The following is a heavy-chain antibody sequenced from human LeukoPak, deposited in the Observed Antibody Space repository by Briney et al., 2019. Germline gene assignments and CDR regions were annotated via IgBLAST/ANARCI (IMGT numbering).Heavy chain of an antibody. Sequence: SETLSLTCTVSGGSISSYYWSWIRQPPGKGLEWIGYIYYSGSTNYNPSLKSRVTISVDTSKNQFSLKLSSVTAADTAVYYCARSHAAYDFWSGYYTGYYYYGMDVWGQGTTVTVSS. CDR1: GGSISSYY. J-gene: IGHJ6*02. D-gene: IGHD3-3*01. V-gene: IGHV4-59*01. CDR3: ARSHAAYDFWSGYYTGYYYYGMDV. CDR2: IYYSGST.